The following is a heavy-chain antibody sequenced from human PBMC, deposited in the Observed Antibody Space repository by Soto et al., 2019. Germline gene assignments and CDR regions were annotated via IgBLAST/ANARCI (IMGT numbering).Heavy chain of an antibody. V-gene: IGHV1-69*01. Sequence: QVQLVQSGPEVKKPGSSVKVSCKAPGGTFNSYGISWVRQAPGQGLEWMGGIVPMFGTTNLALKFEDRVTITADELTATVYMEIRGLTSEVTAVYHCARELVDVHLWDAFDGWGHGPRVTVSS. CDR2: IVPMFGTT. CDR1: GGTFNSYG. J-gene: IGHJ3*01. CDR3: ARELVDVHLWDAFDG. D-gene: IGHD1-26*01.